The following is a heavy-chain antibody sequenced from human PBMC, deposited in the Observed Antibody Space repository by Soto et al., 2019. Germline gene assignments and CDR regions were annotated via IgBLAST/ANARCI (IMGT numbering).Heavy chain of an antibody. CDR2: INPSNEVT. CDR3: MRGGWGDSPIDS. V-gene: IGHV1-2*02. Sequence: QVYLLQSGAEVKKVGASVTVSCKTSGYTFSAYYVHWSRRAPGRGFQWLGWINPSNEVTTFSEFFQGRITMTRDTSTNTVHMELNRLTSYDTSVYYCMRGGWGDSPIDSWGQGTQVTGSS. J-gene: IGHJ4*02. D-gene: IGHD1-26*01. CDR1: GYTFSAYY.